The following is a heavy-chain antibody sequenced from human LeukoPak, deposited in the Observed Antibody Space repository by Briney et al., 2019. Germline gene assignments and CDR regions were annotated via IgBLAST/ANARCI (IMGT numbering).Heavy chain of an antibody. CDR3: ARPAYSSSLSSHFDP. D-gene: IGHD6-13*01. CDR2: IYPRDSEI. CDR1: GYRFSTYW. V-gene: IGHV5-51*01. J-gene: IGHJ5*02. Sequence: GESLKISFEGSGYRFSTYWIAWGRQMPGKGLEWMGSIYPRDSEIRYSPSFQGQVTISADNSISTAYLQWSSLKASDTAMYYSARPAYSSSLSSHFDPWGQGTLVTVSS.